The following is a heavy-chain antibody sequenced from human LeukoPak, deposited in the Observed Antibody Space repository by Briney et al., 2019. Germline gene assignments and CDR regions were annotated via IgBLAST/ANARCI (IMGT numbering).Heavy chain of an antibody. Sequence: GGSLRLSCAASGFTFSSYSMNWVRQAPGKGLEWVSSISSSSSYIYYADSVKGRFTISRDNAKNSLYLPMNSLRAEDTAVYYCARGILRAAAGTGGVFDYWGQGTLVTVSS. CDR3: ARGILRAAAGTGGVFDY. V-gene: IGHV3-21*01. D-gene: IGHD6-13*01. CDR1: GFTFSSYS. CDR2: ISSSSSYI. J-gene: IGHJ4*02.